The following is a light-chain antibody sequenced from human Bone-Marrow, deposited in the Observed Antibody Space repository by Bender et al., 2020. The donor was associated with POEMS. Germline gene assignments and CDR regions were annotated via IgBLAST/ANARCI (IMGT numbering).Light chain of an antibody. Sequence: QSALTQPASVSGSPGQSITISCTGTSSDVGAYNYVSWYQQYPGKAPKLMIYDVSTRPSGVSNRFSGSKSGNTASLTISWLQAEDEADYYCSSYTTRNSLVFGGGTKLTVL. CDR3: SSYTTRNSLV. J-gene: IGLJ2*01. CDR2: DVS. CDR1: SSDVGAYNY. V-gene: IGLV2-14*01.